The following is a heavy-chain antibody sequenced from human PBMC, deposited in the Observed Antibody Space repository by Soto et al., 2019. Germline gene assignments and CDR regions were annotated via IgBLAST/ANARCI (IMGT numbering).Heavy chain of an antibody. CDR1: AFTFSSYN. CDR3: ARDYFVYCAGECRLSYYYGMDV. CDR2: ISSSSSYI. Sequence: EVRLVASGGGLVKPGGSLRLSCAASAFTFSSYNMNWGRQAPGKGLEWVSSISSSSSYIYYADSVKGRFTISRDNAKNSLYLQMNSLRAEDTAVYYCARDYFVYCAGECRLSYYYGMDVWGKGTTVTVSS. J-gene: IGHJ6*04. V-gene: IGHV3-21*01. D-gene: IGHD2-21*01.